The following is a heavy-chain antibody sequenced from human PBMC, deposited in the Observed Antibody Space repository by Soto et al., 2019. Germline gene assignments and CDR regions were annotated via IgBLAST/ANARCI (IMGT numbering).Heavy chain of an antibody. Sequence: SETLSLTCTVSGGSISSGGYYWSWIRQHPGKGLEWIGYIYYSGSTYYNPSLKSRVTISVDTSKDQFSLKLSSVTAADTAVYYCARENIVVVVAATLNWFDPWGQGTLVTVSS. D-gene: IGHD2-15*01. CDR1: GGSISSGGYY. CDR2: IYYSGST. V-gene: IGHV4-31*03. CDR3: ARENIVVVVAATLNWFDP. J-gene: IGHJ5*02.